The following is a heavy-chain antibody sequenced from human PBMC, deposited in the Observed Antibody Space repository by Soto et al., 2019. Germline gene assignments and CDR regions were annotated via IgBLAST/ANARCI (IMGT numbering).Heavy chain of an antibody. Sequence: EVQLLESGGGLVQPGGSLRLSCAASGFTFSSYAMSWVRQAPGKGLEWVSVISGSGGSTYYADSVKGRFTISRDNSKNKMYLQINSLRAGDTAVYYCARRTSGWYLDYWGQGTLVTVSS. CDR2: ISGSGGST. V-gene: IGHV3-23*01. J-gene: IGHJ4*02. CDR1: GFTFSSYA. CDR3: ARRTSGWYLDY. D-gene: IGHD6-19*01.